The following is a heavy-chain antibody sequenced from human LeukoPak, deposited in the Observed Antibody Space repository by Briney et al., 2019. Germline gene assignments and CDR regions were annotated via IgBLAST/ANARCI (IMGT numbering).Heavy chain of an antibody. CDR2: IQNDASTE. D-gene: IGHD2-21*01. J-gene: IGHJ4*02. CDR1: GFIFSHYG. V-gene: IGHV3-33*05. CDR3: ARELSQIVWGGLDY. Sequence: GGSLRLSCEASGFIFSHYGKHWVRQAPGKGLEWVAVIQNDASTENFADSVKGRFTISRDDSKNTVFLQMNSLRVEDTAVYYCARELSQIVWGGLDYGGQGTLVSVSS.